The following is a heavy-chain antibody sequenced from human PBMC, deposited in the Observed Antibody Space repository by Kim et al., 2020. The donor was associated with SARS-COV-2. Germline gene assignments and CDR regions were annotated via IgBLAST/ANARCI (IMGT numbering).Heavy chain of an antibody. V-gene: IGHV4-34*01. CDR3: ARWGRRYSGYDFGLGY. J-gene: IGHJ4*02. Sequence: SETLSLTCAVYGGSFSGYYWSWIRQPPGKGLEWIGEINHSGSTNYNPSLKSRVTISVDTSKNQFSLKLSSVTAADTAVYYCARWGRRYSGYDFGLGYWGQGTLVTVSS. CDR1: GGSFSGYY. D-gene: IGHD5-12*01. CDR2: INHSGST.